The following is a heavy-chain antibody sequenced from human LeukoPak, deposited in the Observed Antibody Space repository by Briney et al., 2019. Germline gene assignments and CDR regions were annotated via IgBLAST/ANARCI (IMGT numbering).Heavy chain of an antibody. CDR3: ARTLYDSNGNYPRYFDL. D-gene: IGHD3-22*01. CDR2: ISAYNGNT. J-gene: IGHJ2*01. Sequence: ASVKVSCKASGYTFISYGISWVRQAPGQGLEWMGWISAYNGNTNYAQKLQGRVTMTTDTSTSTADMELRSLRSDDTAVYYCARTLYDSNGNYPRYFDLWGRGTLVTVSS. CDR1: GYTFISYG. V-gene: IGHV1-18*01.